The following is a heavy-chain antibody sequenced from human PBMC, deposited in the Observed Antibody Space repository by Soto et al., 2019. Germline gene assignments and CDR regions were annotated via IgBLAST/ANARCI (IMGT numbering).Heavy chain of an antibody. CDR1: GGSISSGGYY. V-gene: IGHV4-31*03. J-gene: IGHJ3*02. Sequence: QVQLQESGPGMVKPSQTLSLTCTVSGGSISSGGYYWSWIRQHPGKGLEWIGYIYYSGSTYYNPSLKSRVTISVDTSKNQCAPKLSTVTAADTAVYYCARVRYCRGGSCLSGAFDIWGQGTMVTFSS. D-gene: IGHD2-15*01. CDR2: IYYSGST. CDR3: ARVRYCRGGSCLSGAFDI.